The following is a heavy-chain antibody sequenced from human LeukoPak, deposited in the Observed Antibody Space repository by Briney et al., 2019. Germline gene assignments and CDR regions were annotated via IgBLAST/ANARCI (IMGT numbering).Heavy chain of an antibody. Sequence: GASVKVSCKASGGTYSSYTISWVRQAPGQGVEWMGWISAYNGNTNYAQKLQGRVTMTTDTSTSTAYMELRSLRSDDTAVYYCAKSSGVGDYVWGSYRPQYYFDYWGQGTLVTVSS. D-gene: IGHD3-16*02. J-gene: IGHJ4*02. CDR3: AKSSGVGDYVWGSYRPQYYFDY. CDR1: GGTYSSYT. V-gene: IGHV1-18*01. CDR2: ISAYNGNT.